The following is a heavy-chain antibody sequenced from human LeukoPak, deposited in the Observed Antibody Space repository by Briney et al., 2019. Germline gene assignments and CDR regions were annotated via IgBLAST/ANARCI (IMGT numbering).Heavy chain of an antibody. V-gene: IGHV1-46*01. Sequence: GASVKVSCKTSGYTFTSYRLHWVRQAPGQGLEWMGLINPSVGSTNYAQKFQGRVTMTRDTSTSTVYMELSSLRSEDTAVYYCARVCHVRYRDWSRCLPFEHWGQGTLVTVSS. J-gene: IGHJ4*02. CDR1: GYTFTSYR. CDR3: ARVCHVRYRDWSRCLPFEH. D-gene: IGHD3-9*01. CDR2: INPSVGST.